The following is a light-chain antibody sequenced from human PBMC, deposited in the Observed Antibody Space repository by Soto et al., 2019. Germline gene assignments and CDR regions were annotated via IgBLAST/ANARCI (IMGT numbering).Light chain of an antibody. J-gene: IGKJ5*01. V-gene: IGKV1-33*01. Sequence: DIQMTQSPSSLSASVGDIVTITCQASQDISNYLNWYQQKPGKAPKLLIYDASNLETGVPSRFSGSGSGTDFTFTISSLQPEDIATYYCHQYDNLPPITFDQGTRLEIK. CDR2: DAS. CDR3: HQYDNLPPIT. CDR1: QDISNY.